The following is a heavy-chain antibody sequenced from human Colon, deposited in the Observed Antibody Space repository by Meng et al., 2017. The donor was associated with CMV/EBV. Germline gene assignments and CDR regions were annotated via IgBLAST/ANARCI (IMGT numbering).Heavy chain of an antibody. CDR1: GYTFTGYY. J-gene: IGHJ5*02. V-gene: IGHV1-2*02. CDR3: ARAPYNWNDEGWFDP. CDR2: INPNSGGT. D-gene: IGHD1-20*01. Sequence: QGRRVEGGAEVKRPGASVKVSCKASGYTFTGYYMHWVRQAPGQGLEWMGWINPNSGGTNYAQKFQGRVTMTRDTSISTAYMELSRLRSDDTAVYYCARAPYNWNDEGWFDPWGQGTLVTVSS.